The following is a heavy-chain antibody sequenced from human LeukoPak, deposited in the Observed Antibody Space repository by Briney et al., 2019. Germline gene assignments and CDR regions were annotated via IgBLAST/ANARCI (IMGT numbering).Heavy chain of an antibody. Sequence: GGSLRLSCAASGFTFSSYGMHWVRQAPGKGLEWVAVISYDGSNKYYADSVKGRFTISRDNAKNTLYLQMNSLRAEDTALYYCAKDCTQLLWFGELVDYLGQGSLV. CDR3: AKDCTQLLWFGELVDY. CDR2: ISYDGSNK. J-gene: IGHJ4*02. CDR1: GFTFSSYG. V-gene: IGHV3-30*18. D-gene: IGHD3-10*01.